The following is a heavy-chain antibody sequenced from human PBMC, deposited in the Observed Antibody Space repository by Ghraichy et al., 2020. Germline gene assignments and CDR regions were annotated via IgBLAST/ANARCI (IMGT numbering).Heavy chain of an antibody. J-gene: IGHJ5*02. CDR3: ARERGGAVAGPAPGWFDP. D-gene: IGHD6-19*01. CDR1: GFTFSSYA. V-gene: IGHV3-23*01. Sequence: GGSLRLSCAASGFTFSSYAMSWVRQAPGKGLEWVSAISGSGGSTYYADSVKGRFTISRDNSKNTLYLQMNSLRAEDTAVYYCARERGGAVAGPAPGWFDPWGQGTLVTVSS. CDR2: ISGSGGST.